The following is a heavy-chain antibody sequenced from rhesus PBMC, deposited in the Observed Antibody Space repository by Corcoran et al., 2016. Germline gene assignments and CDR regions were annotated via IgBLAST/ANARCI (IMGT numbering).Heavy chain of an antibody. CDR2: LYGSCGST. CDR1: GGSISDSYY. D-gene: IGHD1-7*02. J-gene: IGHJ4*01. V-gene: IGHV4-147*01. CDR3: AVSDYWNDDYFDY. Sequence: QVQLQESGPGLVKPSETLSLTCPVPGGSISDSYYWHWHRQPPGKGLEWMGRLYGSCGSTSYNPSLKSRVTISTNTSKNQFSLKLSSVTAADTAGYYCAVSDYWNDDYFDYWGQGVLVTVST.